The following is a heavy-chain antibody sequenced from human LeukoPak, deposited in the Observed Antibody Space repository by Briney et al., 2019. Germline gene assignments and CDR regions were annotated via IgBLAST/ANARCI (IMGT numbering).Heavy chain of an antibody. Sequence: ASVKVSCKASGYTFTSYGITWVRQAPGQGLEWMGWVSAYADNTNYVQKIQGRVTMTTDTSTSTAYMELRSLRSNDTAVYYCARDCIGCHGFDYWGQGTLVTVSS. CDR2: VSAYADNT. J-gene: IGHJ4*02. D-gene: IGHD2-15*01. V-gene: IGHV1-18*01. CDR3: ARDCIGCHGFDY. CDR1: GYTFTSYG.